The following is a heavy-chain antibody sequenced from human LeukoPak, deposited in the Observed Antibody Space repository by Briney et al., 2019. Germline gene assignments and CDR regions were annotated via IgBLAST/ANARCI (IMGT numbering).Heavy chain of an antibody. V-gene: IGHV3-7*01. Sequence: GGSLRLSCAASGFSLSNYWMSWVRQAPGKGLEWVANIKQDESEKLYVDSVKGRFTISRDNAENSVYLQMNSLRAEDTAVYYCARTLGYCSSTSCYTGKDYWGQGTLVTVSS. CDR1: GFSLSNYW. D-gene: IGHD2-2*02. CDR3: ARTLGYCSSTSCYTGKDY. J-gene: IGHJ4*02. CDR2: IKQDESEK.